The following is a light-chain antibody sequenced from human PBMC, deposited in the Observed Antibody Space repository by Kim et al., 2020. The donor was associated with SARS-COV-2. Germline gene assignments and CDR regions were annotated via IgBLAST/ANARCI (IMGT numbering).Light chain of an antibody. CDR1: SLRSYY. CDR2: GKN. CDR3: NSRDSNDNVV. J-gene: IGLJ2*01. Sequence: SSVLTQDPAVSVALGQTVRITCQGDSLRSYYATWYQQKPGQAPILVNYGKNNRPSGIPDRFSGSSSVNTASLTITGTQAGDEADYYCNSRDSNDNVVFGG. V-gene: IGLV3-19*01.